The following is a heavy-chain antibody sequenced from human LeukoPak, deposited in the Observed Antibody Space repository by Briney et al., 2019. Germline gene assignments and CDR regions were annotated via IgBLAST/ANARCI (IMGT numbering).Heavy chain of an antibody. CDR2: INWNGGST. J-gene: IGHJ4*02. V-gene: IGHV3-20*04. CDR3: ARDSWSSGYPYFDY. CDR1: GFTFDDYG. Sequence: GGSLRLSCAASGFTFDDYGMSWVRQAPGKGLEWVSGINWNGGSTGYADSVKGRFTISRDNAKNSLYLQMNSLRAEDTALYYCARDSWSSGYPYFDYWGQGTLVTVSS. D-gene: IGHD3-22*01.